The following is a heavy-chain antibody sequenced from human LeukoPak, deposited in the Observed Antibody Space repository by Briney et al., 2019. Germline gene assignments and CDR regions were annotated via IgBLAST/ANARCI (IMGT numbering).Heavy chain of an antibody. V-gene: IGHV4-39*07. CDR2: IYYSGST. Sequence: SETLSLTCTVSGGSISSSSYYWGWIRQPPGKGLEWIGSIYYSGSTYYNPSLKSRVAISVDTSKNQFSLKLSSVTAADTAVYYCARDFGYCSGGSCYSTPYFDYWGQGTLVTVSS. D-gene: IGHD2-15*01. CDR3: ARDFGYCSGGSCYSTPYFDY. J-gene: IGHJ4*02. CDR1: GGSISSSSYY.